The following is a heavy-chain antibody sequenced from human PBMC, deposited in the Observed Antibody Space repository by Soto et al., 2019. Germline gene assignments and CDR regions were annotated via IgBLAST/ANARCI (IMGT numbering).Heavy chain of an antibody. D-gene: IGHD6-19*01. J-gene: IGHJ4*02. Sequence: PSETLSLTCTVSGGSVSSGSYYWSWIRQPPGKGLEWIGYIYYSGSTNYNPSLKSRVTISVDTSKNQFSLKLSSVTAADTAVYYCARVGSGWPAPDYWGQGTLVTVSS. CDR1: GGSVSSGSYY. CDR3: ARVGSGWPAPDY. V-gene: IGHV4-61*01. CDR2: IYYSGST.